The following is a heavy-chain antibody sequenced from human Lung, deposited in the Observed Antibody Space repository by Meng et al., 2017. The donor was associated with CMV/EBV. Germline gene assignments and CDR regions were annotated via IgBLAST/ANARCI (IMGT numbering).Heavy chain of an antibody. D-gene: IGHD1-7*01. J-gene: IGHJ4*02. Sequence: SETLSLTCTVSGGSSSSYYWSWIRQPPGKGLEWIGYIYYSGSTNYNPSLKSRVTISVDTSKNQFSLKLSSVTAADAAVYYCARGNWNYGYWGQGTLVTVSS. CDR3: ARGNWNYGY. V-gene: IGHV4-59*01. CDR2: IYYSGST. CDR1: GGSSSSYY.